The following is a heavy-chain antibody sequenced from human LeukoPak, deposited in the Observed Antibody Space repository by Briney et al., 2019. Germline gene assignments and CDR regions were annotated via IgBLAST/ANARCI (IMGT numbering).Heavy chain of an antibody. Sequence: WGSLRLSCAASGFTFSSYEMNWVRQAPGKGLEWVSYISSSGSTIYYADSVKGRFTISRDNAKNSLYLQMNSLRAEDTAVYYCARGTYYYDSSGFYWGQGTLVTVSS. CDR2: ISSSGSTI. V-gene: IGHV3-48*03. CDR3: ARGTYYYDSSGFY. J-gene: IGHJ4*02. CDR1: GFTFSSYE. D-gene: IGHD3-22*01.